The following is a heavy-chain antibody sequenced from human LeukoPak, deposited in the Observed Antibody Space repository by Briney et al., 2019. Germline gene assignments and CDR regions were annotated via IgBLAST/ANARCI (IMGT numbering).Heavy chain of an antibody. J-gene: IGHJ6*03. CDR1: GGSMSSSSYY. CDR3: ARHVYSSSWIYYYYYMDV. CDR2: MYYSGST. D-gene: IGHD6-13*01. Sequence: SETLSLTCSVSGGSMSSSSYYWGWIRQPPGKGLEWIGSMYYSGSTYYNPSLKSRVTISVDTSKNQFSLKLSSVTAADTAVYFCARHVYSSSWIYYYYYMDVWGKGTTVTVSS. V-gene: IGHV4-39*01.